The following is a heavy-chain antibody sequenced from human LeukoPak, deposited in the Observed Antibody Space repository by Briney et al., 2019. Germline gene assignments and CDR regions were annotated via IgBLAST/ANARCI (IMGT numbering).Heavy chain of an antibody. Sequence: GGSLRLSCAASGFTFSSYAMHWVRQAPGKGLEWVAVISYDGSNKYYADSVKGRFTISRDNSKNTLYLQMNSLRAEDTAVYYCARTFPPTYYDFWSGYWYYYYYGMDVWGQGTTVTVSS. CDR2: ISYDGSNK. V-gene: IGHV3-30-3*01. CDR1: GFTFSSYA. D-gene: IGHD3-3*01. CDR3: ARTFPPTYYDFWSGYWYYYYYGMDV. J-gene: IGHJ6*02.